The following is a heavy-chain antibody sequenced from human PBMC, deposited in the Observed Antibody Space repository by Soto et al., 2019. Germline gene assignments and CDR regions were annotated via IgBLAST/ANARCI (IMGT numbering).Heavy chain of an antibody. CDR2: IKQDGSEK. CDR3: ARHNWNYADYFDY. J-gene: IGHJ4*02. D-gene: IGHD1-7*01. CDR1: GFTFSSYW. Sequence: GGSLRLSCAASGFTFSSYWMSWVRQAPGKGLEWVANIKQDGSEKYYVDSVKGRFTISRDNAKNSLYLQMNSLRAEDTAVYYCARHNWNYADYFDYWGQGTLVTVSS. V-gene: IGHV3-7*03.